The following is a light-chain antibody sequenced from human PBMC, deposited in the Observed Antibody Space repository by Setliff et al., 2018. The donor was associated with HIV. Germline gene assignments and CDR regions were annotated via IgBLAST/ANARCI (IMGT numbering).Light chain of an antibody. CDR1: SSDVGGYDY. Sequence: QSALTQPASVSGSPGQSITISCTGSSSDVGGYDYVSWYQQYPGKAPKLLIFDVSHRRSGISNRFSGSKSDNTASLTISGLQPGDEADYYCCSYTTSNNGVVFGGGTKVTVL. CDR3: CSYTTSNNGVV. J-gene: IGLJ2*01. CDR2: DVS. V-gene: IGLV2-14*01.